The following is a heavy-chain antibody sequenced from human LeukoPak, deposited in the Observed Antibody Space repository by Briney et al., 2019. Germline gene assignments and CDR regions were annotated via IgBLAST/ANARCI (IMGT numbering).Heavy chain of an antibody. CDR2: TSGSSTTI. D-gene: IGHD1-26*01. Sequence: QPGGSLRLSCAASGFTFSSYSINWVRQAPGKGLEWVSYTSGSSTTIYYADSVKGRFTISRDNAKNSLYLQMNSLRDEDTAVCYCARDLVGATASWGQGTLVTVSS. CDR3: ARDLVGATAS. J-gene: IGHJ5*02. V-gene: IGHV3-48*02. CDR1: GFTFSSYS.